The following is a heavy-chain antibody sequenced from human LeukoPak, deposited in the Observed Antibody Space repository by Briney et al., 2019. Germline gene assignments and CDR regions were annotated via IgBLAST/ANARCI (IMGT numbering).Heavy chain of an antibody. CDR3: ARGTVTHSYYYYYGMDV. J-gene: IGHJ6*02. V-gene: IGHV4-39*07. CDR2: INHSGST. D-gene: IGHD4-17*01. Sequence: PSETLSLTCTVSGGSISSGGYYWSWLRQPPGQGLEWIGEINHSGSTNYNPSLKSRVTISVDTSKNQFSLKLSSVTAADTAVYYCARGTVTHSYYYYYGMDVWGQGTTVTVSS. CDR1: GGSISSGGYY.